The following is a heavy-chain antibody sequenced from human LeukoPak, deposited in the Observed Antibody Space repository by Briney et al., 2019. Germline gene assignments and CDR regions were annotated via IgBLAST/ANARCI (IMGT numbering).Heavy chain of an antibody. D-gene: IGHD5-12*01. V-gene: IGHV3-9*01. CDR1: GFTFHQYA. J-gene: IGHJ4*02. CDR2: ISWNSGSI. CDR3: AKDKAPLYSGYDWDLDF. Sequence: GGSLRLSCAASGFTFHQYAIHWVRQVPGKGLEWVSGISWNSGSIGYADSVRGRFTISRDNAKNSVYLQMNSLRAEDTALYYCAKDKAPLYSGYDWDLDFWGQGTLDIVSS.